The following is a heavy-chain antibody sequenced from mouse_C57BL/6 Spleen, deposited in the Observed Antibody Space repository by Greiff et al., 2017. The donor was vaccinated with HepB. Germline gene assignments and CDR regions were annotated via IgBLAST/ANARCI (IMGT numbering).Heavy chain of an antibody. V-gene: IGHV14-4*01. CDR2: IDPENGDT. CDR3: TVYGNYEDYYAMDY. D-gene: IGHD2-1*01. CDR1: GFNIKDDY. Sequence: EVQLQQSGAELVRPGASVKLSCTASGFNIKDDYMHWVKQRPEQGLEWIGWIDPENGDTEYASKFQGKATITADTSSNTAYLQLSSLTSEDTAVYYCTVYGNYEDYYAMDYWAQGTSVTVSS. J-gene: IGHJ4*01.